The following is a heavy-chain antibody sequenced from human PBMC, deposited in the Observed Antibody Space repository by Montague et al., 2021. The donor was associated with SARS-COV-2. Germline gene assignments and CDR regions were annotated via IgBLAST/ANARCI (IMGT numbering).Heavy chain of an antibody. V-gene: IGHV4-34*01. CDR3: ARGQPPRITFGGIISYGLDV. CDR1: GGSFSGYY. J-gene: IGHJ6*02. D-gene: IGHD3-16*02. Sequence: SETLSLTYAVYGGSFSGYYWTWIRQPPGKGLEWIGEINHSGSTNYNPSLKSRVTISVDTSKNQFSLKLRSVTAADTAVYYCARGQPPRITFGGIISYGLDVWGQGTTVTVSS. CDR2: INHSGST.